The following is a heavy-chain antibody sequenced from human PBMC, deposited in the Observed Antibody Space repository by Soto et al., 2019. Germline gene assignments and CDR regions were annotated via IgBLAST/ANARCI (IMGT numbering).Heavy chain of an antibody. CDR1: GGSINSYH. D-gene: IGHD6-19*01. V-gene: IGHV4-59*01. CDR2: SHYSGST. J-gene: IGHJ5*02. Sequence: QVQLQESGPGLVNPSETLSLICTVSGGSINSYHWSWIRQPPGKGLEWIGYSHYSGSTNYNPSLKSRVTMSVDMSKNQFSLKLTSVTAADTAVYYCARTRGSGWYGDNWFDPWGKGTLVTVSS. CDR3: ARTRGSGWYGDNWFDP.